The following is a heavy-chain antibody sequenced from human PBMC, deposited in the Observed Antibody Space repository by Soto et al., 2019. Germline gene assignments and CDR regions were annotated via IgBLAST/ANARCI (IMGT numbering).Heavy chain of an antibody. D-gene: IGHD5-12*01. J-gene: IGHJ4*02. CDR2: ISAYNGNT. CDR3: ARDMRKSGYDLSTFDY. V-gene: IGHV1-18*01. CDR1: GYTFTSYG. Sequence: VASVKVSCKASGYTFTSYGISWVRQAPGQGLEWMGWISAYNGNTNYAQKLQGRVTMTTDTSTSTAYMELRSLRSDDTAVYYCARDMRKSGYDLSTFDYWGQGTLVTVSS.